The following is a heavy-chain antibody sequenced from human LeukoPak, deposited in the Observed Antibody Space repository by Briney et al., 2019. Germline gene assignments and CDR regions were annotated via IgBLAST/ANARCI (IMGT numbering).Heavy chain of an antibody. CDR2: IFHSGST. CDR3: ARDFLYSGYDYYFDY. D-gene: IGHD5-12*01. CDR1: GFSLTIGYF. J-gene: IGHJ4*02. V-gene: IGHV4-38-2*02. Sequence: PSETLSLTCNVSGFSLTIGYFWGWIRQPPGKGLEWIGSIFHSGSTYFNPSLKSRVTISVDTSKNQFSLKLSSVTAADTAVYYCARDFLYSGYDYYFDYWGQGTLVTVSS.